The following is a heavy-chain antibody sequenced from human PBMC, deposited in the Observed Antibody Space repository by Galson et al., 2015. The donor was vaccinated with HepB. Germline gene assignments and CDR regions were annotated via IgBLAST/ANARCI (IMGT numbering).Heavy chain of an antibody. CDR1: GFTFSSYE. Sequence: SLRLSCAASGFTFSSYEMNWVRQAPGKGLEWVSYISSSANIIYYADSVKGRFTISRDNAKNSLYLQMNSLRAEDTAVYYCARDPSDYDFWSGYGAYFDYWGQGTLVTVSS. CDR3: ARDPSDYDFWSGYGAYFDY. J-gene: IGHJ4*02. CDR2: ISSSANII. V-gene: IGHV3-48*03. D-gene: IGHD3-3*01.